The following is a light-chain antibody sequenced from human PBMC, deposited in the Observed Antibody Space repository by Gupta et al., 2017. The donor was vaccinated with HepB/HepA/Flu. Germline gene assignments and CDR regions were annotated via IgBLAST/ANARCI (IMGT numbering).Light chain of an antibody. CDR2: KDS. Sequence: SYTLTQPPSVSVSPGQTARTTCSGDALPNQYAYWYQQKPGQAPVLVIYKDSERPSGIPERFSGSSSGTTVTLTISGVQAEDEADYYCQSADSSGTRVFGGGTKLTVL. CDR1: ALPNQY. V-gene: IGLV3-25*03. CDR3: QSADSSGTRV. J-gene: IGLJ2*01.